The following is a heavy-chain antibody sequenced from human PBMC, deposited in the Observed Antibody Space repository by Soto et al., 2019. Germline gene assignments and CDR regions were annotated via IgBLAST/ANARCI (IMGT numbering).Heavy chain of an antibody. D-gene: IGHD3-16*01. CDR1: GYTFTSYG. V-gene: IGHV1-18*04. CDR2: ISAYNGNT. J-gene: IGHJ6*02. CDR3: ARERRQDYVFGSWKKNSSYGMDV. Sequence: ASVNVSCKASGYTFTSYGISWVRQAPGQGLEWMGWISAYNGNTNYAQKLQGRVTMTTDTSTSTAYMELRSLRSDDTAVYYCARERRQDYVFGSWKKNSSYGMDVWGQGTTVTVSS.